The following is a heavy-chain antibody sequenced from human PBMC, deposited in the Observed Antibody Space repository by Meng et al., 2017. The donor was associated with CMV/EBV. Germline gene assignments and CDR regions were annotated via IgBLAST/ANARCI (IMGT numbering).Heavy chain of an antibody. J-gene: IGHJ6*02. Sequence: ASVKVSCKASGYTFTSYGISWVRQAPGQGLEWMGWISAYNGNTNYAQKLQGRVTMTTDTSTSTAYMELRSLRSDDTAVYYCARDKGRMAAAGTGMEGYYYGMDVWGQGTTVTVSS. D-gene: IGHD6-13*01. CDR3: ARDKGRMAAAGTGMEGYYYGMDV. CDR2: ISAYNGNT. V-gene: IGHV1-18*01. CDR1: GYTFTSYG.